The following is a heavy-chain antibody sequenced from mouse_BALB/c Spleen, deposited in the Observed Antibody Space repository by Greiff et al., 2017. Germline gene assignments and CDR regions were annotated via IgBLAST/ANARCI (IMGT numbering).Heavy chain of an antibody. CDR1: GFTFSSYA. CDR3: ARIYGSGY. V-gene: IGHV5-6-5*01. Sequence: EVMLVESGGGLVKPGGSLKLSCAASGFTFSSYAMSWVRQTPEKRLEWVASISSGGSTYYPDSVKGRFTISRDNARNILYLQMSSLRSEDTAMYYCARIYGSGYWGQGTSVTVSS. CDR2: ISSGGST. D-gene: IGHD1-1*01. J-gene: IGHJ4*01.